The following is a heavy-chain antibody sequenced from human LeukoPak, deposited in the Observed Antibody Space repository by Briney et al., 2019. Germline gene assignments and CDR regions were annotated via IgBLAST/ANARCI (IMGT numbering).Heavy chain of an antibody. V-gene: IGHV1-2*02. D-gene: IGHD2-8*02. J-gene: IGHJ4*02. CDR3: AGGPNTGGHDY. Sequence: ASVKVSCKPSEYTFTDYYIHWMRQAPGQGLEWMGWINPYGGGTIFARKFQGRVTMTGDTSISTVYMDLTRLTSDDTAVYYCAGGPNTGGHDYWGQGTLVTVSS. CDR1: EYTFTDYY. CDR2: INPYGGGT.